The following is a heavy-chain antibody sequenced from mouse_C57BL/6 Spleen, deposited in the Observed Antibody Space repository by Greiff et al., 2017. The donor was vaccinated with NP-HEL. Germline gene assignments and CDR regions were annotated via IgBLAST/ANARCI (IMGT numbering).Heavy chain of an antibody. V-gene: IGHV1-69*01. Sequence: VQLQQSGAELVMPGASVKLSCKASGYTFTSYWMHWVKQRPGQGLEWIGEIDPSDSYTNYNQKFKGKSTLTVDKSSSTAYMQLSSLTSEDSAVYYCARGETGFAYWGQGTLVTVSA. J-gene: IGHJ3*01. CDR2: IDPSDSYT. CDR1: GYTFTSYW. CDR3: ARGETGFAY.